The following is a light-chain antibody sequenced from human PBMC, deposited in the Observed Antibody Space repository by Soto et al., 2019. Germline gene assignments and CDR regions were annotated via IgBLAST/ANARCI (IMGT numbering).Light chain of an antibody. J-gene: IGLJ2*01. Sequence: QSVLTQPPSVSAAPGQKVTISCSGTSSNIGNNYVSWYQQIPGTAPKLHIYENNRRPSGIPDRFSGSKSGTSATLGITGLQTGDEADYYCGTWDSSLSAVVFGGGTKLIVL. CDR2: ENN. CDR1: SSNIGNNY. CDR3: GTWDSSLSAVV. V-gene: IGLV1-51*02.